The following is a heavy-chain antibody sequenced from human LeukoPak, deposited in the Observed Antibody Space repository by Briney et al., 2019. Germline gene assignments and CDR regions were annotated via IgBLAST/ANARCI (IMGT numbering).Heavy chain of an antibody. V-gene: IGHV3-48*03. J-gene: IGHJ4*02. CDR3: TRDAKINGGFSDY. D-gene: IGHD4-23*01. CDR1: GFTFSSYE. CDR2: ISSSGSPI. Sequence: PGGSLRLSCAASGFTFSSYEMNWVRQAPGKGLEWVSYISSSGSPIYYADSVKGRFTISRDNAKNSLYLQLNSLRAEDTAIYYCTRDAKINGGFSDYWGQGTLVTVSS.